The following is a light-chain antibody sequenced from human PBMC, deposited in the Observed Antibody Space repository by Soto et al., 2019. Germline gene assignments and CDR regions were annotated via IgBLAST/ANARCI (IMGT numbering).Light chain of an antibody. Sequence: AIRMTQSPSSFSASTGDRVTITCRASQGISSYLAWYQQKPGKAPKLLIYAASTLQGGVPSRFSGSGPETAWTLTISGLHAEDFASDCWQQDYSYPPPFGQGTKLEIK. CDR2: AAS. J-gene: IGKJ2*01. CDR1: QGISSY. V-gene: IGKV1-8*01. CDR3: QQDYSYPPP.